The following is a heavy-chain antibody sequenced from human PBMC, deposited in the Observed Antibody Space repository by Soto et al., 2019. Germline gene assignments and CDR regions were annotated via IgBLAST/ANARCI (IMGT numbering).Heavy chain of an antibody. D-gene: IGHD6-25*01. CDR1: GYSFTSYW. CDR3: ARLGGGPIEYYYYYYGMDV. Sequence: PEESLKISCKGSGYSFTSYWIGWVRQMPGKGLEWMGIIYPGDSDTRYSPSFQGQVTISADKSISTAYLQWSSLKASDTAMYYCARLGGGPIEYYYYYYGMDVWGQGTTVTVSS. V-gene: IGHV5-51*01. CDR2: IYPGDSDT. J-gene: IGHJ6*02.